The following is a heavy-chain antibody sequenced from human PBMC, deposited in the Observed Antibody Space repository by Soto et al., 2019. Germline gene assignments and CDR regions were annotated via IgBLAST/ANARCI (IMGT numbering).Heavy chain of an antibody. Sequence: SEPLSLTCTVSGGSISSGGYYWSWIRQHPGKGLEWIGYIYYSGSTYYNPSLKSRVTISVDTSKNQFSLKLSSVTAADTAVYYRATDKYRNNWFDPWGQGTLVTVSS. CDR1: GGSISSGGYY. J-gene: IGHJ5*02. CDR2: IYYSGST. CDR3: ATDKYRNNWFDP. V-gene: IGHV4-31*03. D-gene: IGHD6-6*01.